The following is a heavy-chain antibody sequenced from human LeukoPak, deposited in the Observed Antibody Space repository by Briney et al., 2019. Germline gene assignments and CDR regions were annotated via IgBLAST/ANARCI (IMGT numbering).Heavy chain of an antibody. Sequence: SETLSLTCTVSGGSVSSGTYYWSWIRQPPGKGLEWIGYIYYSGSTNYNPSLKSRVTISIDTSKNQFSLKLSSVTAADTAVYYCARDRVRGSSNPYFDYWGQGTLVTVSS. CDR1: GGSVSSGTYY. CDR2: IYYSGST. CDR3: ARDRVRGSSNPYFDY. J-gene: IGHJ4*02. D-gene: IGHD1-26*01. V-gene: IGHV4-61*01.